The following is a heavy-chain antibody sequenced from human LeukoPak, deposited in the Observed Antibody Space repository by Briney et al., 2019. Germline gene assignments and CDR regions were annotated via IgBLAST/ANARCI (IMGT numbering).Heavy chain of an antibody. Sequence: GGSLRLSCAASGFTFSIYAMSWVRQAPGKGLEWVSAISGSGGSTYYADSVKGRFTISRDNSKNTLYLQMNSLKTEDTALYYCIRESFSNSWYVDSWGQGTLVTVSS. J-gene: IGHJ4*02. D-gene: IGHD6-13*01. CDR3: IRESFSNSWYVDS. V-gene: IGHV3-23*01. CDR1: GFTFSIYA. CDR2: ISGSGGST.